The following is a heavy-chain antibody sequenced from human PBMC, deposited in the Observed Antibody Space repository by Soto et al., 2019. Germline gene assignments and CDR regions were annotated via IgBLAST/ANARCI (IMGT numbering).Heavy chain of an antibody. CDR1: GFTFSDYY. J-gene: IGHJ5*02. V-gene: IGHV3-11*01. D-gene: IGHD1-1*01. CDR2: ISGDANAI. CDR3: ARGAEMSTLTKWFDP. Sequence: GGSLRLSCAASGFTFSDYYMSWIRQAPGKGLEWLAYISGDANAIFYADSVNGRFTISRDNAKHSLFLQMDDLRAEDTGMFFCARGAEMSTLTKWFDPWGQGTLVTVSS.